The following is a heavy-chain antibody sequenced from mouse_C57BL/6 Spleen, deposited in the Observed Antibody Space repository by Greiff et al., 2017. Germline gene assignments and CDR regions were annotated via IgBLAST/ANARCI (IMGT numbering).Heavy chain of an antibody. CDR2: ISDGGSYT. J-gene: IGHJ4*01. D-gene: IGHD1-1*01. V-gene: IGHV5-4*01. CDR1: GFTFNNYA. Sequence: EVKLMESGGGLVKPGGSLKLSCAASGFTFNNYAMSWVRQTPEKRLEWVATISDGGSYTYYPDNVKGRFTISRDNAKNNLYLQMSHLKSEDTAMYYCAREGSGSSPYYAMEYWGQGTSVTVSS. CDR3: AREGSGSSPYYAMEY.